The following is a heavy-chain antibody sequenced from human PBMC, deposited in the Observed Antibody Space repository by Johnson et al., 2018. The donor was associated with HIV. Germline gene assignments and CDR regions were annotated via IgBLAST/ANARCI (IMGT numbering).Heavy chain of an antibody. D-gene: IGHD3-10*01. CDR2: IRSEACGGTT. V-gene: IGHV3-49*04. CDR1: GFTFGDYA. Sequence: VQLVESGGGLVQPGGSLRLSCTASGFTFGDYAMTWVRQAPGKGLEWVGFIRSEACGGTTEYAASVKDRFTFSRDDSKSIAFLQINSLKTEDTAVYDGSRILDAFDIWGQGTLVTVSS. CDR3: SRILDAFDI. J-gene: IGHJ3*02.